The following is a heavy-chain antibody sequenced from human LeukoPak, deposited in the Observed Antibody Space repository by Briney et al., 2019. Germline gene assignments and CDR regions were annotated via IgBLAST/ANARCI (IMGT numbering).Heavy chain of an antibody. CDR3: ARHKDYYYSYMDV. CDR1: GDSISTSSYY. V-gene: IGHV4-39*01. Sequence: PSETLSLTCSVSGDSISTSSYYWGWLRQPPGRGLEWIGTNYSGSTYYNPSLTSRVTISVDTSKNQFSLKLSSVTAADTAVYYCARHKDYYYSYMDVWGKGTTVTISS. J-gene: IGHJ6*03. CDR2: NYSGST.